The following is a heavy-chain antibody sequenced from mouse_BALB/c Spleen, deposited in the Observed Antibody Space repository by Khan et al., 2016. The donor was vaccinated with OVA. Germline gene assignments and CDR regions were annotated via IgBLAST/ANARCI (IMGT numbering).Heavy chain of an antibody. CDR1: GYTFTSYW. CDR3: AREDYYGRGDYAMDY. J-gene: IGHJ4*01. V-gene: IGHV1S41*01. CDR2: IGPGSGNA. Sequence: DLVKPGASVKLSCKASGYTFTSYWINWVKQRPGQGPEWIGRIGPGSGNAYYNDKFKGKATLTVDTSSNTAYIQLSSLSSEDSAVYVCAREDYYGRGDYAMDYGGQGASVTVSA. D-gene: IGHD1-1*01.